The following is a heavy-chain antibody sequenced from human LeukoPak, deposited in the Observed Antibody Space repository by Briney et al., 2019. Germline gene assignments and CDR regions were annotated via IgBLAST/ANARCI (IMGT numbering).Heavy chain of an antibody. V-gene: IGHV1-18*01. CDR2: ISAYNDNT. CDR3: ARHAPGGYVLLGPKKNAFDI. D-gene: IGHD5-12*01. Sequence: ASVKVSCKASGYTFTSYGISWVRQAPGQGLEWMGWISAYNDNTNYAQKLQGRVTMTTDTSTSTAYMELRSLRSDDTAVYYCARHAPGGYVLLGPKKNAFDIWGQGTMVTVSS. CDR1: GYTFTSYG. J-gene: IGHJ3*02.